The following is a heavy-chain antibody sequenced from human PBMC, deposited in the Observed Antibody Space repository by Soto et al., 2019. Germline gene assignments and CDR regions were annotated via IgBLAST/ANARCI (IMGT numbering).Heavy chain of an antibody. CDR2: IYHTGTT. CDR3: ARTDNVGDYQH. J-gene: IGHJ1*01. CDR1: GDSITSIYH. Sequence: SETLSLTCAVTGDSITSIYHTAWIRQPPGRGVEWVASIYHTGTTYYDASLKSRVTISVDNSKSHVSLNLRSVPTADSAVYYCARTDNVGDYQHLGQGNLVTVSS. D-gene: IGHD5-12*01. V-gene: IGHV4-38-2*01.